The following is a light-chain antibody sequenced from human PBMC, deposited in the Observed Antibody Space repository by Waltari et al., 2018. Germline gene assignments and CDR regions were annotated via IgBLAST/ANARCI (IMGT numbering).Light chain of an antibody. CDR3: QHYLRLPAT. J-gene: IGKJ1*01. V-gene: IGKV3-20*01. Sequence: EIVLKQYPGTLPLSPGERATLPCRASQSVTRTLAWYQQKPGQAPRLLIYGASNRATGIPDRFSGSGSGTDFSLTISRLEPEDFAVYYCQHYLRLPATFGQGTKVEIK. CDR1: QSVTRT. CDR2: GAS.